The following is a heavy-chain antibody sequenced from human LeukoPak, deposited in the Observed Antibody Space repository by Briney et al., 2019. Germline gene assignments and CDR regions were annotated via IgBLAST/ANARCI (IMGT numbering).Heavy chain of an antibody. CDR3: ARTSDLWGETDY. CDR1: GYTFTGYY. CDR2: INPNSGGT. J-gene: IGHJ4*02. D-gene: IGHD3-16*01. Sequence: GASVKVSCKASGYTFTGYYMQWVRQAPGQGLEWMGWINPNSGGTNYAQKVQGRVTMTRDTSISTAYMELSRLRADDTAVYYCARTSDLWGETDYWGQGTLVTVSS. V-gene: IGHV1-2*02.